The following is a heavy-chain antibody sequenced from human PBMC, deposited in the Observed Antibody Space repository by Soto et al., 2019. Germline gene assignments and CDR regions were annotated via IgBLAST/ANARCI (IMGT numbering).Heavy chain of an antibody. Sequence: PGGSLRLSCAASGFTFSSYGMHWVRQAPGKGLEWVAVISYDGSNKYYADSVKGRFTISRDNSKNTLYLQMNSLRAEDTAVYYCAKDGEPQSDYYYYYMDVWGKGTTVTVSS. CDR1: GFTFSSYG. V-gene: IGHV3-30*18. J-gene: IGHJ6*03. CDR3: AKDGEPQSDYYYYYMDV. CDR2: ISYDGSNK. D-gene: IGHD3-3*01.